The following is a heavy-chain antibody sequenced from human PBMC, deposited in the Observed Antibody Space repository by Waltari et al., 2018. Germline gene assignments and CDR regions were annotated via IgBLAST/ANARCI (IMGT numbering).Heavy chain of an antibody. CDR1: GGSISSDDYC. D-gene: IGHD2-15*01. J-gene: IGHJ4*02. Sequence: QVQLQESGPGLVKPSQPLSHTCTVPGGSISSDDYCWNWIRQPPGKGLEWIGYIFYSGSTYYNPSLKSRVTISVDTSKPQFSLKLSSVTAADTAVYYCARDSVVAGGGFDYWGQGTLVTVSS. CDR2: IFYSGST. CDR3: ARDSVVAGGGFDY. V-gene: IGHV4-30-4*08.